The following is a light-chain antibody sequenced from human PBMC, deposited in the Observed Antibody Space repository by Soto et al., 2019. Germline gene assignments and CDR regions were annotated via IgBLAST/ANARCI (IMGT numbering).Light chain of an antibody. CDR3: QQSYSSPLT. Sequence: DIVMTQSPDSLAVSLGERATINCKSSQSVLHNSYNKNYLAWYQQKPGHHPKVLIYWASTRESGVPDRFSGSGLGKDITLTITVLDAEEVAVYHRQQSYSSPLTFGGGTKVEIK. CDR1: QSVLHNSYNKNY. J-gene: IGKJ4*01. CDR2: WAS. V-gene: IGKV4-1*01.